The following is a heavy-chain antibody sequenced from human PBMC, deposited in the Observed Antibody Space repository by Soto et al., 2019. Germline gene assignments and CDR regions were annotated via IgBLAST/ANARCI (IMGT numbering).Heavy chain of an antibody. J-gene: IGHJ4*02. CDR2: ISYDGSNK. D-gene: IGHD6-19*01. CDR1: GFTFSSYG. CDR3: AKSDSSGWYGTYFDY. V-gene: IGHV3-30*18. Sequence: QVQLVESGGGVVQPGRSLRLSCAASGFTFSSYGMHWVRQAPGKGLEWVAVISYDGSNKYYADSVKGRFTISRDNSKNTLYLQMNSLSAEDTAVYYCAKSDSSGWYGTYFDYWGQGTLVTVSS.